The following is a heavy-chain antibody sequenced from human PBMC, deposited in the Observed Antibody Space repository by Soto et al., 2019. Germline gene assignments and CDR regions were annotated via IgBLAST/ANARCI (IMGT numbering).Heavy chain of an antibody. V-gene: IGHV4-59*01. CDR1: GGSISSYY. CDR3: ARERYQLLSYGMDV. CDR2: IYYSGST. J-gene: IGHJ6*02. D-gene: IGHD2-2*01. Sequence: SETLSLTCTVSGGSISSYYWSWIRQPPGKGLEWIGYIYYSGSTNYNPSLKSRVTISVDASKNQFSLKLSSVTAADTAVYYCARERYQLLSYGMDVWGQGTTVTVS.